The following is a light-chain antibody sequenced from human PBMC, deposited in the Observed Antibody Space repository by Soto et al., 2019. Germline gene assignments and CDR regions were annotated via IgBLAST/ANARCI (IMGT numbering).Light chain of an antibody. V-gene: IGKV1-5*01. CDR2: GAS. CDR1: QSISTS. Sequence: DMQMTQSPSTRSASVGDGGAITCRATQSISTSLAWYQQKPGKAPNLLISGASNLESGVPSRFSGSGSGTEFTLTISSLQTDDFSSYYCQQYYTYSTFGQGTRLEIK. CDR3: QQYYTYST. J-gene: IGKJ5*01.